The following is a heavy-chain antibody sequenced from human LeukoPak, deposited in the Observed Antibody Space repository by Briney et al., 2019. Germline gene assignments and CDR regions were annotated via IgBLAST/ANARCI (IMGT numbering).Heavy chain of an antibody. CDR2: IYSGGST. V-gene: IGHV3-66*01. Sequence: GGSLRLSCAASGFTFRRYGMSWVRQAPGKGLEWVSLIYSGGSTYYADSVKGRFTISRDNSKNTLYLQMNSLRAEDTAVYYCARGPVLAYCGGDCYNFDYWGQGTLVTVSS. CDR1: GFTFRRYG. CDR3: ARGPVLAYCGGDCYNFDY. D-gene: IGHD2-21*02. J-gene: IGHJ4*02.